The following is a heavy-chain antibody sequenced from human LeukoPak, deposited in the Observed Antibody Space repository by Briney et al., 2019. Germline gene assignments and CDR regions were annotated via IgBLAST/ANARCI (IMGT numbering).Heavy chain of an antibody. Sequence: GGSLRLSCAASGFTFSSYWMSWVRQAPGKGLEWVANIKQDGSEKYYVDSVKGRFTISRDNAKNSLYLQMNSLRAEDTAVYYCARMGGYYTYYFDYWGQGTLVTVSS. V-gene: IGHV3-7*01. D-gene: IGHD3-3*01. J-gene: IGHJ4*02. CDR2: IKQDGSEK. CDR1: GFTFSSYW. CDR3: ARMGGYYTYYFDY.